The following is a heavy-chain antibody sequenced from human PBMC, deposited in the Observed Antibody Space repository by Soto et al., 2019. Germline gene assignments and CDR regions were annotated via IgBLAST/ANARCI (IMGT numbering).Heavy chain of an antibody. Sequence: PSETLSLTCTVSGGSISSYYWSWIRQPPGKGQEWIGYIYYSGSTNYNPSLKSRVTMSVDTSKYQFSLKLSSVTAADTAVYYCARELTRWLQASGWFDPWGQGTLVTVSS. CDR2: IYYSGST. V-gene: IGHV4-59*01. CDR3: ARELTRWLQASGWFDP. J-gene: IGHJ5*02. CDR1: GGSISSYY. D-gene: IGHD5-12*01.